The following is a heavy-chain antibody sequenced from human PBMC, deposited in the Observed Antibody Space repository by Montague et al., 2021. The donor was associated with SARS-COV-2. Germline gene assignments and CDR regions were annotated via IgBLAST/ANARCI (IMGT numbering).Heavy chain of an antibody. V-gene: IGHV3-48*03. CDR3: ARDGRFGELDY. Sequence: SLRLSCAASGFTFRTYEMNWVRQAPGEGLEWVSYISSSGSTIYYADSVKGRFTISRDNAKNSLHLQMNSLRAEDTAVYYCARDGRFGELDYWGQGTLVTVST. D-gene: IGHD3-10*01. J-gene: IGHJ4*02. CDR1: GFTFRTYE. CDR2: ISSSGSTI.